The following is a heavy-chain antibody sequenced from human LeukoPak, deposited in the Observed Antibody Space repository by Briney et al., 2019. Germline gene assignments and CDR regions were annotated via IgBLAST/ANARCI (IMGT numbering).Heavy chain of an antibody. V-gene: IGHV3-53*01. CDR2: IYAGGTT. CDR3: ARDRPRYAFDY. Sequence: GGSLRLSCTASGFSVSGNFMTWVRQAPGKGLEWISFIYAGGTTSYADSVKGRFTLSRNNSKNTIYLQLNSLRVEDTAVYYCARDRPRYAFDYWGQGTLVTVSS. J-gene: IGHJ4*02. D-gene: IGHD6-6*01. CDR1: GFSVSGNF.